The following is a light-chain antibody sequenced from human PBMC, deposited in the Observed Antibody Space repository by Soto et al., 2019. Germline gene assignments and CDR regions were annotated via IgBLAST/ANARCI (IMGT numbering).Light chain of an antibody. V-gene: IGKV3-20*01. J-gene: IGKJ4*01. CDR2: GAS. Sequence: EIVLTQSPGTLSLSPGERATLSCSASQSVSSSYLAWYQQKPGQAPRLLIYGASSRATGIPDRFSGSGSGTDFTLTISRLEPEDFAVYYCQQYGSSPFTFGGGTKVEI. CDR3: QQYGSSPFT. CDR1: QSVSSSY.